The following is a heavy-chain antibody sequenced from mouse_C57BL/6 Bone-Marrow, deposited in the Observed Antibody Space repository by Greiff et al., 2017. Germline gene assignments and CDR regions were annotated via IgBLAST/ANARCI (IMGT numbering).Heavy chain of an antibody. Sequence: QVQLQQPGAELVMPGASVKLSCKASGYTFTSYWMHWVKQRPGQGLEWIGEIDPSDSYTNYNQKFKGKSTLTVDKSSSTAYMQLSSLTSEDSAVYDCARFGNYGGFAYWGQGTLVTVSA. CDR2: IDPSDSYT. CDR3: ARFGNYGGFAY. V-gene: IGHV1-69*01. D-gene: IGHD2-1*01. J-gene: IGHJ3*01. CDR1: GYTFTSYW.